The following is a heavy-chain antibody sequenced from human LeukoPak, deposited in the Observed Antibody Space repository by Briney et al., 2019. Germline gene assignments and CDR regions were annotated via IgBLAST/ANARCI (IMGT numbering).Heavy chain of an antibody. V-gene: IGHV1-3*04. CDR2: INTGNGNT. J-gene: IGHJ3*02. Sequence: GASVTVSCKASGGTFSSYAISWVRQAPGQGLEWMGWINTGNGNTKYSQKFQGRVTTTRDTSASTAYMELSSLRSEDTAMYYCARANYYDSSGYTPWAKDAFDIWGQGTMVTVSS. CDR1: GGTFSSYA. CDR3: ARANYYDSSGYTPWAKDAFDI. D-gene: IGHD3-22*01.